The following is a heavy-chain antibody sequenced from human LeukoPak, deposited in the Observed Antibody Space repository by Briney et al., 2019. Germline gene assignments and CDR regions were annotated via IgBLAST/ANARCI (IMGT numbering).Heavy chain of an antibody. CDR2: IYYSGST. V-gene: IGHV4-39*07. J-gene: IGHJ5*02. D-gene: IGHD4-17*01. Sequence: PSETLSLTCTVSGGSISTSTYYWGWIRQPPGEGLEWIGSIYYSGSTYYNPSLKSRVTISVDTSKNQFSLKVNSVTAADTAVYYCARDWYGTAGSWGQGTLVTVSS. CDR3: ARDWYGTAGS. CDR1: GGSISTSTYY.